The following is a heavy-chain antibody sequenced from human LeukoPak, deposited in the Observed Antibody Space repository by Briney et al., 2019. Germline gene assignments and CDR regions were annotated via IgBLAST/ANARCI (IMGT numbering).Heavy chain of an antibody. V-gene: IGHV3-43*01. CDR3: AKGQVVPATILDY. D-gene: IGHD2-2*01. CDR1: GFTFDDYT. CDR2: ISWDGGST. J-gene: IGHJ4*02. Sequence: GGSLRLSCAASGFTFDDYTMHWVRQAPGKGLEWVSLISWDGGSTYYADSVKGRFTISRDNSKNSLYLQMNSLRTEDTDLYYCAKGQVVPATILDYWGQGTLVTVSS.